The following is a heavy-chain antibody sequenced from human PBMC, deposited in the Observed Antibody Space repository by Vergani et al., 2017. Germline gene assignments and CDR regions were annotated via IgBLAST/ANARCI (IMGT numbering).Heavy chain of an antibody. CDR3: ARALRKNKRGIAAAARPNNWFDP. V-gene: IGHV1-69*01. J-gene: IGHJ5*02. CDR1: GGTFSSYA. CDR2: IIPIFGTA. Sequence: QVQLVQSGAAVKKPGSSVNVSCKAPGGTFSSYAISWVPQAPGQGLEWMGGIIPIFGTANYAQKFQGRVPITADESTSTAYMELSSLRSEDTAVYYCARALRKNKRGIAAAARPNNWFDPWGQGTLVTVSS. D-gene: IGHD6-13*01.